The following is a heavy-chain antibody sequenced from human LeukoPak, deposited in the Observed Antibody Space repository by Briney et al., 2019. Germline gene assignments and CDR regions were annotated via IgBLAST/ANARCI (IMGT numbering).Heavy chain of an antibody. V-gene: IGHV4-59*08. CDR1: GGSISGYY. CDR3: TRYPFMSPFDY. D-gene: IGHD3-10*02. Sequence: PSETLSLTCTVSGGSISGYYWSWIRQPPGWGLEWIGYIYHTGHTHYNASLKGRVTMSMDTSQSQISLRMSSMTAADTPVYYCTRYPFMSPFDYWGQGTLVTVSS. CDR2: IYHTGHT. J-gene: IGHJ4*02.